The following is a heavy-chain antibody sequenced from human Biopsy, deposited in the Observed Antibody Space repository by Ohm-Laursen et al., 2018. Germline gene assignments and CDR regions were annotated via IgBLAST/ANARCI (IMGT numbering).Heavy chain of an antibody. Sequence: SETLSLTCSVSGGSVSGYYGSWSRQTSGTGLAWIGHIFDDGATNYSPSPSLQGRVTLSIDTSENTFSLTLTSLTRADTGVYYCARVRGSGFFAFDIWGRGTTVSVSS. CDR3: ARVRGSGFFAFDI. CDR1: GGSVSGYY. J-gene: IGHJ3*02. V-gene: IGHV4-59*02. CDR2: IFDDGAT. D-gene: IGHD3-3*01.